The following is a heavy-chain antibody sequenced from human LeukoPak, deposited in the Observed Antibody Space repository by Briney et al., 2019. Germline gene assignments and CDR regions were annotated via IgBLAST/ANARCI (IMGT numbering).Heavy chain of an antibody. V-gene: IGHV4-59*08. CDR3: ARHVWLQPFDY. CDR2: IYYSGST. D-gene: IGHD3-9*01. CDR1: GGSMNSYY. J-gene: IGHJ4*02. Sequence: SETLSLTCSVSGGSMNSYYWSWLRQSPGKGLEWIGYIYYSGSTNYNPSLKSRVTISVDTSKNQFSLKLSSVTAADTAVYYCARHVWLQPFDYLGQGTLVTVSS.